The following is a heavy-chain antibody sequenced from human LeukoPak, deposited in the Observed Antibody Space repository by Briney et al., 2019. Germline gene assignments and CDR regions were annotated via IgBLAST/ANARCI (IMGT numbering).Heavy chain of an antibody. J-gene: IGHJ4*02. CDR3: ARDIVGATTRWGGEFDY. V-gene: IGHV3-30-3*01. CDR2: ISYDGSNK. D-gene: IGHD1-26*01. Sequence: GGSLRLSCAASGFTVSSNYMSWVRQAPGKGLEWVAVISYDGSNKYYADSVKGRFTISRDNSKNTLYLQMNSLRAEDTAVYYCARDIVGATTRWGGEFDYWGQGTLVTVSS. CDR1: GFTVSSNY.